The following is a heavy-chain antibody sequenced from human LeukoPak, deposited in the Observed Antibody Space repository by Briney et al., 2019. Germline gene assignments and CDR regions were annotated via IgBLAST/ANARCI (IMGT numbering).Heavy chain of an antibody. D-gene: IGHD6-19*01. J-gene: IGHJ4*02. CDR1: GFTFSSYW. Sequence: PGGSLRLSCAASGFTFSSYWMSWVRQAPGKGLEWVSSISSSSSYIYYADSVKGRFTISRDNAKNSLYLQMNSLRAEDTAVYYCTKSRSGWYWNDYWGQGTLVTVSS. V-gene: IGHV3-21*01. CDR3: TKSRSGWYWNDY. CDR2: ISSSSSYI.